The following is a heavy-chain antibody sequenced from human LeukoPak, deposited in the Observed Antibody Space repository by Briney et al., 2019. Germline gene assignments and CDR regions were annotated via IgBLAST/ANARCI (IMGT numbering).Heavy chain of an antibody. CDR1: GGSFSNYY. CDR2: ITHSGST. Sequence: SETLSLTCAVYGGSFSNYYWSWIRQPPGKGLEWIGEITHSGSTNYNPSLKSRVSISVDTSENQFSLRLTSVTAADTAVYYCAPIFGDYSDFDYWGQGTLVTVSS. V-gene: IGHV4-34*01. J-gene: IGHJ4*01. D-gene: IGHD4-17*01. CDR3: APIFGDYSDFDY.